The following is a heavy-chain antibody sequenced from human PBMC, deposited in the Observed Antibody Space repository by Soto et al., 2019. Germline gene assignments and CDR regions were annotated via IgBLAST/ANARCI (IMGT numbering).Heavy chain of an antibody. V-gene: IGHV3-74*01. CDR3: ARDLFSDYPRPDYYYYGMGV. D-gene: IGHD4-17*01. CDR2: INSDGSST. Sequence: LRLSCAASGFTFSSYWMHWVRQAPGKGLVWVSRINSDGSSTSYADSVKGRFTISRDNAKNTLYLQMNSLRAEDTAVYYCARDLFSDYPRPDYYYYGMGVWGQGTTVTV. CDR1: GFTFSSYW. J-gene: IGHJ6*02.